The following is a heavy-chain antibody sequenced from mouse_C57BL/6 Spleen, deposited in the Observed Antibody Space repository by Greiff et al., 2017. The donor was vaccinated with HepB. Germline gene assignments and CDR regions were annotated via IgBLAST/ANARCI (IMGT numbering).Heavy chain of an antibody. CDR3: ARGFTRVGASDD. J-gene: IGHJ2*01. CDR1: GYTFTSYW. V-gene: IGHV1-69*01. CDR2: IDPSDSYT. Sequence: QVQLQQPGAELVMPGASVKLSCKASGYTFTSYWMHWVKQRPGQGLEWIGEIDPSDSYTNYNQKFKGKSTLTVDKSSSTAYMQLSSLTSEDSAVYYCARGFTRVGASDDWGQGTTLTVSS. D-gene: IGHD1-1*01.